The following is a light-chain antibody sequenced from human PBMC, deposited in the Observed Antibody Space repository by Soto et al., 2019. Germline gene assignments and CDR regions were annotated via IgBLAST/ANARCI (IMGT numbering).Light chain of an antibody. V-gene: IGKV1-5*01. J-gene: IGKJ1*01. CDR1: QSISSW. CDR2: DAS. CDR3: QQYNSYSVT. Sequence: DIQMTQSPPTLSASVGDRVTITCRASQSISSWLAWFQQKPGKAPKLLIYDASNLQSGVPSRLSGSGSGTEFTLTISSLQPDDFATYYCQQYNSYSVTFGQGTKV.